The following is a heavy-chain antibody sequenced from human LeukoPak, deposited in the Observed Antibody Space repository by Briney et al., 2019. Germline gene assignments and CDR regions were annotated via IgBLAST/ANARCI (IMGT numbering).Heavy chain of an antibody. J-gene: IGHJ6*02. CDR1: GGTLSSYA. Sequence: ASVKVSCKASGGTLSSYAISWVRQAPGQGLEWMGGIIPIFGTANYAQKFQGRVTITADESTSTAYMELSSLRSEDTAVYYCASATVVVAGYYYDYGMDVWGQGTTVTVSS. V-gene: IGHV1-69*13. CDR2: IIPIFGTA. CDR3: ASATVVVAGYYYDYGMDV. D-gene: IGHD2-15*01.